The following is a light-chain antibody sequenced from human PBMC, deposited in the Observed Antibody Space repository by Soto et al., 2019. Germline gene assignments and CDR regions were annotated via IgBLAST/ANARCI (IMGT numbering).Light chain of an antibody. V-gene: IGKV3-20*01. J-gene: IGKJ4*01. CDR1: QSVSSSY. CDR3: QQYTSSQLT. CDR2: GAS. Sequence: EIVLTQSPDTLSLSPGDRATLSCRASQSVSSSYLAWYQQKPGQAPRLLIYGASSRATGIPDRFSGSESGTDFTLTISRLEPEDFAVYYCQQYTSSQLTFGGGTKVEIK.